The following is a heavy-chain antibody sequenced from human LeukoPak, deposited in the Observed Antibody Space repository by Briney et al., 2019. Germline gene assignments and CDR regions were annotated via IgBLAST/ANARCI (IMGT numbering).Heavy chain of an antibody. V-gene: IGHV3-33*01. D-gene: IGHD3-22*01. J-gene: IGHJ4*02. CDR3: AREQYYYDSSGYSSTFYFDY. Sequence: GGSLRLSCAASGFTFSSYGMHWVRQAPGKGLEWVAVIWYDGSNKYYADSVKGRFTISRDNSKNTLYLQMNSLRAEDTAVYYCAREQYYYDSSGYSSTFYFDYWGQGTLVTVSS. CDR2: IWYDGSNK. CDR1: GFTFSSYG.